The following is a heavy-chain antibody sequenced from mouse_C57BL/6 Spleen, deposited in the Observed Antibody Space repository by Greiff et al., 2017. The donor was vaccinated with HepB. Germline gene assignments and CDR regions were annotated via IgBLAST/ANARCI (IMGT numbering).Heavy chain of an antibody. Sequence: EVKVVESGGGLVKPGGSLKLSCAASGFTFSSYAMSWVRQTPEKRLEWVATISDGGSYTYYPDNVKGRFTISRDNAKNNLYLQMSHLKSEDTAMYYCAREHYGSHWYFDVWGTGTTVTVSS. D-gene: IGHD1-1*01. J-gene: IGHJ1*03. V-gene: IGHV5-4*01. CDR2: ISDGGSYT. CDR3: AREHYGSHWYFDV. CDR1: GFTFSSYA.